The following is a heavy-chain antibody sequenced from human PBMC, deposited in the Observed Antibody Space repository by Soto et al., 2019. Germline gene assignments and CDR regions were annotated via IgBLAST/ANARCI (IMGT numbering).Heavy chain of an antibody. CDR1: AFTFSSYA. V-gene: IGHV3-23*01. D-gene: IGHD1-26*01. CDR3: AKGSGTTYLYFYMDV. J-gene: IGHJ6*03. CDR2: ISGSGGST. Sequence: EVQLLESGGGLVQPGGSLRLSCAASAFTFSSYAMTWVRQAPGKGLEWVSTISGSGGSTYYADSVKGRFTISRDNSKNTLFLPLNSLRAEHTVVYYCAKGSGTTYLYFYMDVWGKGTTVTVSS.